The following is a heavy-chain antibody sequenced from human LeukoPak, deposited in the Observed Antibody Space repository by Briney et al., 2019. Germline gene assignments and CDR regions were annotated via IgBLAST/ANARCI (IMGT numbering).Heavy chain of an antibody. Sequence: SVKVSCKASGYTFTDYYIHWMRQAPGQGLEWMGLINPKRGVTTYAQKFQGRVTMTRDTSITTAYVVLTRLRSDDTTIYYCARERNYGDYGNAFDVWGQGTKVTVSS. D-gene: IGHD4-17*01. V-gene: IGHV1-2*02. CDR3: ARERNYGDYGNAFDV. J-gene: IGHJ3*01. CDR1: GYTFTDYY. CDR2: INPKRGVT.